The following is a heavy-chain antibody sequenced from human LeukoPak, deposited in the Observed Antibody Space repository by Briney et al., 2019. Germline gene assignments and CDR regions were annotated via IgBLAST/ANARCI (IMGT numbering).Heavy chain of an antibody. Sequence: PGGSLRLSCAASGFTFSSYSMNWVRQAPGKGLEWVSFISSSSSTIYYADSVKGRFTISRDNSKNTLYLQMNSLRAEDTAVYYCARGRSVLWFGESPNDYGMDVWSQGTTVTVSS. J-gene: IGHJ6*02. D-gene: IGHD3-10*01. V-gene: IGHV3-48*01. CDR3: ARGRSVLWFGESPNDYGMDV. CDR1: GFTFSSYS. CDR2: ISSSSSTI.